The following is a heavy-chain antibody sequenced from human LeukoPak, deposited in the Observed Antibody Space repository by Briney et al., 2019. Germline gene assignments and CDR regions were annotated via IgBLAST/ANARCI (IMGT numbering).Heavy chain of an antibody. Sequence: GGSLRLSCAASGFTFSSYAMSWVRQAPGKGLEWVSAISGSGGSTYYADSVKGRFTISRDNSKNTVYLQMNSLRAEDTAVYYFAKDHGSGDYVWGRYRYSLGSDYWGQGTLVTVSS. V-gene: IGHV3-23*01. CDR2: ISGSGGST. D-gene: IGHD3-16*02. J-gene: IGHJ4*02. CDR3: AKDHGSGDYVWGRYRYSLGSDY. CDR1: GFTFSSYA.